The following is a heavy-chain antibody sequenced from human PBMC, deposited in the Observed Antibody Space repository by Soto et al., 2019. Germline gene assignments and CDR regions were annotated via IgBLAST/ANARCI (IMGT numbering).Heavy chain of an antibody. V-gene: IGHV3-30*03. J-gene: IGHJ4*02. Sequence: VGSLRLSCAASGFTFSAFGMHWVRRAPGKGLEWVAVVSYDGSSKNYADSVKGRFTISRDNSKKTLSLQMNSLRAEDMAVYYCAREPRNAVYFDYWGLGSLVTVSS. CDR1: GFTFSAFG. D-gene: IGHD1-1*01. CDR2: VSYDGSSK. CDR3: AREPRNAVYFDY.